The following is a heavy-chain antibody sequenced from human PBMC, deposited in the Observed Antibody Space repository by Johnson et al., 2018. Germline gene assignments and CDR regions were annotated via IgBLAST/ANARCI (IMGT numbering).Heavy chain of an antibody. CDR2: LSSSSSYI. CDR1: GFTFSSYS. Sequence: VQLQESGGGLVQPGGSLRLSCAASGFTFSSYSMNWVRQAPGKGLEWVSSLSSSSSYIYYADSVKGRFTISRDNAKYSRFLQMNSLRAEATAVYYWARSQAVQHWGQGTLVTGSS. CDR3: ARSQAVQH. J-gene: IGHJ1*01. V-gene: IGHV3-21*01.